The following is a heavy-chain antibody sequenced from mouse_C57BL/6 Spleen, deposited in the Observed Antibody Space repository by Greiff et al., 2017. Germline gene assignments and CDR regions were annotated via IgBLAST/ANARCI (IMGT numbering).Heavy chain of an antibody. V-gene: IGHV1-52*01. J-gene: IGHJ1*03. CDR3: ARFTTAQAGYFDV. CDR2: IDPSDSET. Sequence: QVQLQQPGAELVRPGSSVKLSCKASGYTFTSYWMHWVKQRPIQGLEWIGNIDPSDSETHYNQKFKDKATLTVDKSSSTAYMQLSSLTSEDSAVYYCARFTTAQAGYFDVWGTGTTVTVSS. D-gene: IGHD1-2*01. CDR1: GYTFTSYW.